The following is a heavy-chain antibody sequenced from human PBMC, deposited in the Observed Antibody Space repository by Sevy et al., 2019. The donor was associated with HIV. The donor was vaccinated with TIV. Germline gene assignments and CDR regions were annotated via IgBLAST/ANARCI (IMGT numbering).Heavy chain of an antibody. CDR3: ARESRAAGKDY. D-gene: IGHD6-13*01. J-gene: IGHJ4*02. CDR2: ISADNGNK. V-gene: IGHV1-18*01. CDR1: GYTFSNYA. Sequence: ASVKVSCKASGYTFSNYAVSWVRQAPGQGLEWLGWISADNGNKKYAQMFQGRVTMTTDTSTSTAYMELRSLRSDDTAVYYCARESRAAGKDYWGQGTLVTVSS.